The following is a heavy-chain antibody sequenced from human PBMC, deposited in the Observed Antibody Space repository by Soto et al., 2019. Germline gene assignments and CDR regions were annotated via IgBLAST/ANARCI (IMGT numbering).Heavy chain of an antibody. Sequence: GRSLRLSCAASGFTFSSYAMSWVRQAPGKGLEWVSAISGSGGSTYYADSVKGRFTISRDNSKNTLYLQMNSLRAEDTAVYYCATPGYCSGGSCQYYFDYWGQGTLVTVSS. J-gene: IGHJ4*02. CDR3: ATPGYCSGGSCQYYFDY. CDR2: ISGSGGST. V-gene: IGHV3-23*01. CDR1: GFTFSSYA. D-gene: IGHD2-15*01.